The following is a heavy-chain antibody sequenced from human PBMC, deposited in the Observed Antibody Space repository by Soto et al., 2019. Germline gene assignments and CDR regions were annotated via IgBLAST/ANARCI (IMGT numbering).Heavy chain of an antibody. CDR3: ARESIQGVEYYDFWSGYPYYYYGMDV. CDR1: GFTFSSYA. V-gene: IGHV3-30-3*01. J-gene: IGHJ6*02. CDR2: ISYDGSNK. D-gene: IGHD3-3*01. Sequence: QVQLVESGGGVVQPGRSLRLSCAASGFTFSSYAMHWVRQAPGKGLEGVAVISYDGSNKYYADSVKGRFTISRDNSKNTLYLQMNSLRAEDTAVYYCARESIQGVEYYDFWSGYPYYYYGMDVWGQGTTVTVSS.